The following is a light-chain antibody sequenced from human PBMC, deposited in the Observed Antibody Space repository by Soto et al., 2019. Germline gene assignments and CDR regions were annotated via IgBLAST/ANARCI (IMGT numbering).Light chain of an antibody. CDR2: GAS. Sequence: ERVSTQSPGTLSLSPGERATLSCRASQSVSSSYLAWYQQKPGQAPRLLIYGASSRATGIPDRFSGSGSGTDFTLTISRLEPEDFAVYYCQQHGSSPPWTFGQGTKVEIK. J-gene: IGKJ1*01. CDR3: QQHGSSPPWT. CDR1: QSVSSSY. V-gene: IGKV3-20*01.